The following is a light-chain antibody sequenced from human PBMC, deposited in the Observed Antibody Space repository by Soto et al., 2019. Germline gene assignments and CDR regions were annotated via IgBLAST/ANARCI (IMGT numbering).Light chain of an antibody. CDR2: AVS. J-gene: IGLJ1*01. Sequence: QSVLTQPPPASGSPGQSVTISCTGTSSDIGGYNYVSWYHQLPGKAPKLLIFAVSERPSGVPDLFSGSKSGNTAFLIVSGLQADDEGVYYCSSYVGTSSLVFGTGTKVTVL. CDR3: SSYVGTSSLV. V-gene: IGLV2-8*01. CDR1: SSDIGGYNY.